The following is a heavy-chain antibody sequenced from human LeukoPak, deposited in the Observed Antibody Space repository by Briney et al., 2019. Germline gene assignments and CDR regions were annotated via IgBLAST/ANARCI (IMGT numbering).Heavy chain of an antibody. J-gene: IGHJ3*02. Sequence: SVKVSCKASGGTFSSYAISWVRQAPGQGLEWMGGIIPIFGTANYAQKFQGRVTITTDESTSTAYMELSSLRSEDTAVYYCARGGSSHYYDSSGYYPLGAFDIWGQGTMVTVS. D-gene: IGHD3-22*01. CDR3: ARGGSSHYYDSSGYYPLGAFDI. CDR2: IIPIFGTA. V-gene: IGHV1-69*05. CDR1: GGTFSSYA.